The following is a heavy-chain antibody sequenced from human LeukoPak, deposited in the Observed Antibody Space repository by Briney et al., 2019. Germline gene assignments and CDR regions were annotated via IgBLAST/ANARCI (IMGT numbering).Heavy chain of an antibody. CDR1: GFTFSNYW. CDR2: INTDGSST. V-gene: IGHV3-74*01. Sequence: GGYLRLSCAASGFTFSNYWMHWVRQAPGKGLMWVSRINTDGSSTSYADSVKGRFTISGDNSKNTLYLQMNSLRAEDTAMYYCARAGYYDSSDYYSGQGTLVTVSS. J-gene: IGHJ4*02. D-gene: IGHD3-22*01. CDR3: ARAGYYDSSDYY.